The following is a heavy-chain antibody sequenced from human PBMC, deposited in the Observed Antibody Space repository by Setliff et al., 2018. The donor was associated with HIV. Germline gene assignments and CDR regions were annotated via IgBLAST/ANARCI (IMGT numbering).Heavy chain of an antibody. CDR2: IYPVDSET. CDR1: GYNFVDYS. J-gene: IGHJ2*01. Sequence: GESLKISCKVSGYNFVDYSIAWVRQVPGKGLEWMGIIYPVDSETRYSPSFQGQVTISADKSISTAYLQWSSLKAPDTAMYYCARRPNGYSSSGYVYWHFDLWGRGTLVTAPQ. V-gene: IGHV5-51*01. CDR3: ARRPNGYSSSGYVYWHFDL. D-gene: IGHD3-22*01.